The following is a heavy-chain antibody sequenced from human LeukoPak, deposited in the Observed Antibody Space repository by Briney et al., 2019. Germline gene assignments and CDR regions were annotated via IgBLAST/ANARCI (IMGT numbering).Heavy chain of an antibody. J-gene: IGHJ4*02. CDR2: IKQDETEK. Sequence: TGGSLRLSCTASGFTFSNFWMGWVRQAPGKGLEWVANIKQDETEKFYLGSVKGRFTISRDNAKNSLYLQMNSLRAEDTAVYYCARVRAVAGTPIDYWGQGTLVTVSS. V-gene: IGHV3-7*01. CDR3: ARVRAVAGTPIDY. D-gene: IGHD6-19*01. CDR1: GFTFSNFW.